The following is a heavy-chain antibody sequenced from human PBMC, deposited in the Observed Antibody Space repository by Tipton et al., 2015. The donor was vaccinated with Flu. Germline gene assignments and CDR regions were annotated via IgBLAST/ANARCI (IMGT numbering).Heavy chain of an antibody. Sequence: AASGFAFSTYDMHWVRQAPGKGLEWVAFISNDADTKSYEDSVKGRFTISRDNSNNTMYLQMNSLRAEDTAVYYCAKDLGVGLVDAPYISGMDVWGQGITVTVS. CDR3: AKDLGVGLVDAPYISGMDV. CDR1: GFAFSTYD. CDR2: ISNDADTK. J-gene: IGHJ6*02. D-gene: IGHD3-16*01. V-gene: IGHV3-30*18.